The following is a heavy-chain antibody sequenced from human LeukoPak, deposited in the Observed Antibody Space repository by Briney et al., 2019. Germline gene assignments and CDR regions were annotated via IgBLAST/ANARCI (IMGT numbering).Heavy chain of an antibody. V-gene: IGHV3-21*06. CDR1: GFSFSTY. CDR2: VTGSGTTK. J-gene: IGHJ4*01. CDR3: ARERQLVTDY. Sequence: GGSLRLSCVASGFSFSTYMNRVRQAPGKGLEWVSSVTGSGTTKYYADSVKGRFVISRDNAKNSLYLQMNSLRAEDTAVYFCARERQLVTDYWGPGTLVTVSS. D-gene: IGHD6-6*01.